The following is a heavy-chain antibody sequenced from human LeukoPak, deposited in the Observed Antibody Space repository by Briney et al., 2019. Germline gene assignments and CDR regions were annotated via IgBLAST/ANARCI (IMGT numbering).Heavy chain of an antibody. CDR2: IIPIFGTA. CDR1: GGTFSSYA. V-gene: IGHV1-69*01. Sequence: GSSVKVSYKASGGTFSSYAISWVRQAPGQGLERMGGIIPIFGTASYAQKFQGRVTITADESTSTAYMELSSLRSEDTAVYYCARDFGVVIGIEFDPWGQGTLVTVLS. CDR3: ARDFGVVIGIEFDP. J-gene: IGHJ5*02. D-gene: IGHD3-3*01.